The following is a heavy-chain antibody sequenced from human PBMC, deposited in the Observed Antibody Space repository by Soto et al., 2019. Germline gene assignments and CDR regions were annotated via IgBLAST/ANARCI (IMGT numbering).Heavy chain of an antibody. CDR3: AKASPGATVPQSLGYFDY. CDR2: ISCSGGST. D-gene: IGHD4-17*01. V-gene: IGHV3-23*01. CDR1: GFTFSSYA. J-gene: IGHJ4*02. Sequence: GGSLRLSCAASGFTFSSYAMSWVRQAPGKGLEWVSAISCSGGSTYYADSVKGRFTISRDNSKNTLYLQMNSLRAEDTAVYYCAKASPGATVPQSLGYFDYWGQGTLVTVSS.